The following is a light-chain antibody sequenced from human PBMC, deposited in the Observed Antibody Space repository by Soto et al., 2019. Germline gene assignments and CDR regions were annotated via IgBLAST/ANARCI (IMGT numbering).Light chain of an antibody. Sequence: IQLTQSPSSLSASVGDRVTITCRASQGITSYLAWYQQKRGKAPKLLIYAASTLQSWVPSRFSVSGSGTDFTLTISRLQPEDFANYYCQQLNNYPFTFGPGTKVDI. V-gene: IGKV1-9*01. CDR3: QQLNNYPFT. CDR2: AAS. CDR1: QGITSY. J-gene: IGKJ3*01.